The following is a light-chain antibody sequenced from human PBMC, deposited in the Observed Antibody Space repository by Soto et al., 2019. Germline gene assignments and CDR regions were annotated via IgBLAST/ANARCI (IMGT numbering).Light chain of an antibody. CDR3: QQYYTYPQT. J-gene: IGKJ2*01. Sequence: AIRMTQSPSSFSASTGDRVTITCRASQGISSYLAWYQQKPGKARKLLVYAASTLQYGVPSRFSGSGSGTDFTLTISCLQSEDFATYFCQQYYTYPQTFGQGTKLEIK. CDR2: AAS. CDR1: QGISSY. V-gene: IGKV1-8*01.